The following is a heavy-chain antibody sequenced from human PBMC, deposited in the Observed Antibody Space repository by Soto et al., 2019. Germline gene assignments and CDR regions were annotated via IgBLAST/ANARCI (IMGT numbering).Heavy chain of an antibody. J-gene: IGHJ4*02. D-gene: IGHD2-8*02. CDR3: ARTRYFTRANCPKDYYFDF. V-gene: IGHV4-59*01. Sequence: PSETLSLTCTVSGDSITNYYWNWIRQPPGKGLEWIGYISYSGSTDYNPSLKSRVSISADTSKNQFSLKLSSVSAADTAVYYCARTRYFTRANCPKDYYFDFWGQGTLVTVSS. CDR1: GDSITNYY. CDR2: ISYSGST.